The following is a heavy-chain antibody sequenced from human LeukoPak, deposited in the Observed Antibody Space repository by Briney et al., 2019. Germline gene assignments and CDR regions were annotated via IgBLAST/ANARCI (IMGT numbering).Heavy chain of an antibody. D-gene: IGHD3-10*01. V-gene: IGHV1-69*04. CDR1: GGTFSSYA. J-gene: IGHJ4*02. Sequence: VASVKVSCKASGGTFSSYAISWVRQAPGQGLEWMGRIIPILGIANYAQKFQGRVTITADESTGTAYMELNSLRSEDTAMYYCARDRGLIRGVIIFADWGQGTLVTVSS. CDR2: IIPILGIA. CDR3: ARDRGLIRGVIIFAD.